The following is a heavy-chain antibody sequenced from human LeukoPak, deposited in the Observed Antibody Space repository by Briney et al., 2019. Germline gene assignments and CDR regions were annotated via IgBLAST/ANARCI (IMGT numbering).Heavy chain of an antibody. Sequence: GGPLRLSCAASGFTFSSYGMHWVRQAPGKGLEWVAVISYDGSNKYYADSVKGRFTISRDNSKNTLYLQMNSLRAEDTAVYYCAKDVVDGSGSSLYYFDYWGQGTLVTVSS. J-gene: IGHJ4*02. CDR1: GFTFSSYG. CDR3: AKDVVDGSGSSLYYFDY. CDR2: ISYDGSNK. V-gene: IGHV3-30*18. D-gene: IGHD3-10*01.